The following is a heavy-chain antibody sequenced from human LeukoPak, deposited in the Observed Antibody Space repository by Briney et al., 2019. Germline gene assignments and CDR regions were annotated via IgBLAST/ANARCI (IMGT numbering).Heavy chain of an antibody. CDR3: ARTPYSSSPFDY. D-gene: IGHD6-6*01. CDR2: ISYDGSNK. CDR1: GFTFINYR. Sequence: GGSLRLSCAASGFTFINYRMNWVRQAPGKGLEWVAVISYDGSNKYYADSVKGRFTISRDNSKNTLYLQMNSLRAEDTAVYYCARTPYSSSPFDYWGQGTLVTVSS. V-gene: IGHV3-30*03. J-gene: IGHJ4*02.